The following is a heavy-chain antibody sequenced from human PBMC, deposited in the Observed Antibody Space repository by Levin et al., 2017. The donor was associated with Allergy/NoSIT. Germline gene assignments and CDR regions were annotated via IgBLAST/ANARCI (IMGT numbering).Heavy chain of an antibody. Sequence: GESLKISCAASGFTFSNYGMHWVRQAPGKGLEWVAVIWYDGSNKYYADSVKGRFTISRDNSKNTLYLQMNSLRAEDTAVYYCASYSGSGTYYDSWGQGTMVTVSS. D-gene: IGHD3-10*01. CDR1: GFTFSNYG. CDR3: ASYSGSGTYYDS. CDR2: IWYDGSNK. V-gene: IGHV3-33*01. J-gene: IGHJ3*01.